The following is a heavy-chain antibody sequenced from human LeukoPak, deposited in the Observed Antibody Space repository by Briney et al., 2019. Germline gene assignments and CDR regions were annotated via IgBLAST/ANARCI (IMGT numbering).Heavy chain of an antibody. CDR1: GGSISSGSYY. V-gene: IGHV4-61*02. CDR3: ARYQSSGWMDDY. CDR2: IYTSGST. D-gene: IGHD6-19*01. Sequence: SETLSLTCTVSGGSISSGSYYWSWIRQPAGKGLEWIGRIYTSGSTNYNPSLRSRVTISVDTSKNQNQFSLKLSTVTAADTAVYYCARYQSSGWMDDYWGQGTLVTVSS. J-gene: IGHJ4*02.